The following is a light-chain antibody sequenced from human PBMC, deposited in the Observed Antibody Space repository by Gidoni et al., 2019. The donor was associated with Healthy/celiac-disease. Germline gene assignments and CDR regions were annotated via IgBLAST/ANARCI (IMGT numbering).Light chain of an antibody. CDR3: QVWDSSRGV. J-gene: IGLJ2*01. Sequence: SYVLTQPPSVSVAPGQTARLTCGGNNIGSKSVHWYQQKPGQAPVLVVYDDSDRPPGIPERFSGSNSGNTATLTISRVEAGDEADYYCQVWDSSRGVFGGGTKLTVL. CDR1: NIGSKS. V-gene: IGLV3-21*02. CDR2: DDS.